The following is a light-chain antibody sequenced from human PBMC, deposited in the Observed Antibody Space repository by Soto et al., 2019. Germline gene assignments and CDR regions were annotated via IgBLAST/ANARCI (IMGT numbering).Light chain of an antibody. J-gene: IGKJ3*01. CDR3: QQSYSTPFT. CDR1: QSISNY. Sequence: DIQMTQSPSSLSASVGDSVTITCRASQSISNYLNWYQQKPGKAPKLLVYAASSLQSGVPSRFSGSGSGTYFTLTISILQPEDFATYYYQQSYSTPFTFGPGTKVDIK. V-gene: IGKV1-39*01. CDR2: AAS.